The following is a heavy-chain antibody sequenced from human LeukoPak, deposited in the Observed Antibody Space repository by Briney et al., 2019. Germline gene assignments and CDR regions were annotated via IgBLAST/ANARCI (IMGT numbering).Heavy chain of an antibody. D-gene: IGHD3-9*01. CDR2: IYSGGST. CDR3: ASGGGPVLRYFDWLFA. J-gene: IGHJ5*02. V-gene: IGHV3-53*01. CDR1: GFTVSSNY. Sequence: GSLRLSCVVSGFTVSSNYMSWVRQAPGKGLEWVSVIYSGGSTYYADSVKGRFTISRDNSKNTVYFQMNSLRAEDTAVYYCASGGGPVLRYFDWLFAWGQGTLVTVSS.